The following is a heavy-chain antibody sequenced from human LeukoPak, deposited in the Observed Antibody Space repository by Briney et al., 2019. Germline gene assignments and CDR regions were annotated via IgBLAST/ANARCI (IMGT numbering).Heavy chain of an antibody. CDR1: GYSFISYW. D-gene: IGHD1-20*01. J-gene: IGHJ6*03. V-gene: IGHV5-51*01. CDR2: IYPGDSDT. Sequence: GESLKISCKGAGYSFISYWISWLRQMPGKGLEWMGIIYPGDSDTRYSPSFQGQVTISADKSISTAYLQWSSLKASDTAMYYCASTGNWNYNYYYYIDAWGKGTTVTVSS. CDR3: ASTGNWNYNYYYYIDA.